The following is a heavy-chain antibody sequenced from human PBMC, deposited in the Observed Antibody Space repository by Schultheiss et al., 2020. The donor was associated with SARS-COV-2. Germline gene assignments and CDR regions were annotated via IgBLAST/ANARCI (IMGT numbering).Heavy chain of an antibody. D-gene: IGHD2-15*01. CDR2: IYYSGNT. CDR3: ARAHQYCSGGSCYPDAFDI. Sequence: SETLSLTCTVSGVSIGSGGYYWSWIRQHPGKGLEWIGYIYYSGNTYYNPSLKSRVTISVDTSKNQFSLNLSSVKAADTAVYYCARAHQYCSGGSCYPDAFDIWGQGTMVTVSS. CDR1: GVSIGSGGYY. J-gene: IGHJ3*02. V-gene: IGHV4-31*03.